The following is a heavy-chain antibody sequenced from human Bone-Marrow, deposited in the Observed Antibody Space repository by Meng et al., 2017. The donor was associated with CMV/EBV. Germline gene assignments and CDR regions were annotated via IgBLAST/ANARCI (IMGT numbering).Heavy chain of an antibody. J-gene: IGHJ5*02. CDR1: GGTFSSYA. CDR3: ARAIRGRNIVVVPAASP. CDR2: IIPILGIA. D-gene: IGHD2-2*01. V-gene: IGHV1-69*10. Sequence: SVKVSCKASGGTFSSYAISWVRQAPGQGLEWMGGIIPILGIANYAQKFQGRVTITADKSTSTAYMELSSLRSEDTAVYYCARAIRGRNIVVVPAASPCGQGTLVTFSS.